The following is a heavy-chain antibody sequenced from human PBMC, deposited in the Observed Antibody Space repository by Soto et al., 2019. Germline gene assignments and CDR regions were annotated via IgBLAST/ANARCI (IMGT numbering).Heavy chain of an antibody. Sequence: EVQLLESGGGLAQPGGSLRLSCAASAFTFSSYAMSWVRQAPGKGLEWVSAVSGSGDSTYYADSVKGRFTISRDNSKKRLYRRMNSLRAEATAVYYCAKGRASDCPGCTQDYWGQGTLVTVSS. CDR1: AFTFSSYA. J-gene: IGHJ4*02. D-gene: IGHD2-21*02. CDR3: AKGRASDCPGCTQDY. V-gene: IGHV3-23*01. CDR2: VSGSGDST.